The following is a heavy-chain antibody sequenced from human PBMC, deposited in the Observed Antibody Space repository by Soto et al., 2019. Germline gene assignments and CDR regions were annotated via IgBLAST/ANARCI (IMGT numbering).Heavy chain of an antibody. J-gene: IGHJ6*02. CDR1: GYTFTSYG. CDR3: ARDQRGSSDSYYYYYGMDV. CDR2: ISAYNGNT. Sequence: ASVKVSCKASGYTFTSYGISWVRQAPGQGLEWMGWISAYNGNTNYAQKLQGRVTMTTDTSTSTAYMELRSLRSDDTAVYYCARDQRGSSDSYYYYYGMDVWGQGTTVTVSS. D-gene: IGHD6-6*01. V-gene: IGHV1-18*01.